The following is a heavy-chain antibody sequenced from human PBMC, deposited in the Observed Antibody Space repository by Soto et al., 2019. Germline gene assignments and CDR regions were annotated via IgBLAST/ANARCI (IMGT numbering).Heavy chain of an antibody. CDR3: ARVGRDMDSGYVDY. V-gene: IGHV1-2*02. CDR2: VNPNSGDT. CDR1: GYAFTAHY. Sequence: QVQLVQSGAEVKKPGASVKVSCKASGYAFTAHYIHWVRQAPGQGPEWMGWVNPNSGDTNYAQKLQGRVTMTTDTSTSTAYMELRSLRSDDTSVYYCARVGRDMDSGYVDYWGQGTLVTVSS. J-gene: IGHJ4*02. D-gene: IGHD1-26*01.